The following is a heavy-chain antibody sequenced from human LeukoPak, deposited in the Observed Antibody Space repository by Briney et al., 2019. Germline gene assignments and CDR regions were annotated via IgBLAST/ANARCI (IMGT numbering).Heavy chain of an antibody. V-gene: IGHV1-2*02. D-gene: IGHD3-16*01. CDR3: AREPLFMITFGGVYEL. Sequence: ASVNVSCKASGYTFTGYYMHWVRQAPGQGLEWMGWINPNSGGTNYAQKFQGRVTMTRDTSISTAYMELSRLRSDDTAVYYCAREPLFMITFGGVYELWGQGTLVTVSS. J-gene: IGHJ4*02. CDR2: INPNSGGT. CDR1: GYTFTGYY.